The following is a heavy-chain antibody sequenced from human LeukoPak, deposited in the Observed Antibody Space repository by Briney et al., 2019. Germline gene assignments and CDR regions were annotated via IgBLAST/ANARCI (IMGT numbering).Heavy chain of an antibody. CDR3: ARETLGLLWFGDDAFDI. J-gene: IGHJ3*02. CDR2: INHSGST. D-gene: IGHD3-10*01. CDR1: GGSFSGYY. Sequence: SETLSLTCAVYGGSFSGYYWSWIRQPPGKGLEWIWEINHSGSTNYNPSLKSRVTMSVDTSKNQFSLKLSSVTAADTAVYYCARETLGLLWFGDDAFDIWGQGTMVTVSS. V-gene: IGHV4-34*01.